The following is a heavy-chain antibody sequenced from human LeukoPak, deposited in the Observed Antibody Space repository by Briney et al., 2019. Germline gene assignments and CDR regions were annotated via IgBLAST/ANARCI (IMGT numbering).Heavy chain of an antibody. D-gene: IGHD3-10*01. CDR3: ARADTSGSSSSDAFDI. J-gene: IGHJ3*02. CDR1: GGSISSSTW. Sequence: SETLSLTCTVSGGSISSSTWWNWVRQPPGKGLEWIGEIYHDETTNYSLSLKSRVTISVDKSKNHFSLKLSAVTAADTAVYYCARADTSGSSSSDAFDIWGQGTMVTVSS. V-gene: IGHV4-4*02. CDR2: IYHDETT.